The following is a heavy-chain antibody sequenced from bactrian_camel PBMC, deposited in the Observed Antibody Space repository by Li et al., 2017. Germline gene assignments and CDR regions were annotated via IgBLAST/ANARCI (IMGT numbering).Heavy chain of an antibody. Sequence: DVQLVESGGGSVQAGGSLKLSCVFTGLTINSACVAWFRQAPGKGREGVAVINRDGSTLYADSVKGRFTISKDGLSNTLYLKMNGLKPEDSGMYYCAAPALLLASCRIGSIEDFGFWGQGTQVTVS. CDR3: AAPALLLASCRIGSIEDFGF. J-gene: IGHJ6*01. CDR1: GLTINSAC. V-gene: IGHV3S31*01. D-gene: IGHD2*01. CDR2: INRDGST.